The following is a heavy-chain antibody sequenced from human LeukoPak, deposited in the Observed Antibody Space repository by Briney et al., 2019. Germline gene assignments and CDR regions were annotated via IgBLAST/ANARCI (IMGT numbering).Heavy chain of an antibody. CDR1: GYTFTSYG. D-gene: IGHD2-2*01. J-gene: IGHJ4*02. V-gene: IGHV1-8*02. CDR3: ARSWGVVPAATVDY. CDR2: MNPNSGNT. Sequence: ASVKVSCKASGYTFTSYGISWVRQATGQGLEWMGWMNPNSGNTGYAQKFQGRVTMTRNTSISTAYMELSSLRSEDTAVYYCARSWGVVPAATVDYWGQGTLVTVSS.